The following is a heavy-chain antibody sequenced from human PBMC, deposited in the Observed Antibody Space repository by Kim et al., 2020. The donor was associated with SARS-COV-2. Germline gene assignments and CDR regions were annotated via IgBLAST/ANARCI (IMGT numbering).Heavy chain of an antibody. CDR2: MNPNSGNT. CDR1: GYTFTSYD. CDR3: ARASIRITIFGVVIRPRNWFDP. Sequence: ASVKVSCKASGYTFTSYDINWVRQATGQGLEWMGWMNPNSGNTGYAQKFQGRVTMTRNTSISTAYMELSSLRSEDTAVYYCARASIRITIFGVVIRPRNWFDPWGQGTLVTVSS. D-gene: IGHD3-3*01. V-gene: IGHV1-8*01. J-gene: IGHJ5*02.